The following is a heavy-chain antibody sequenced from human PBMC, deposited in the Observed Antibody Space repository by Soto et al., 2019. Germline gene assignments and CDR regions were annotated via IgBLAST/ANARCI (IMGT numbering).Heavy chain of an antibody. V-gene: IGHV3-21*01. D-gene: IGHD4-17*01. CDR1: GFTFSSYS. J-gene: IGHJ6*02. Sequence: EVQLVESGGGLVKPGGSLRLSCAASGFTFSSYSMNWVRQAPGKGLEWVSSISSSSSYIYYADSVKGRFTISRDNANNSLYVEMNSLRAEDTAVYYCARCIVADDYGDYGPYYYYYYGMDVWGQGTTVTVSS. CDR2: ISSSSSYI. CDR3: ARCIVADDYGDYGPYYYYYYGMDV.